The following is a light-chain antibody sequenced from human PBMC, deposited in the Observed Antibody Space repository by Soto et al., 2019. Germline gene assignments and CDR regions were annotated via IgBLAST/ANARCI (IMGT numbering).Light chain of an antibody. CDR1: QSVGTR. J-gene: IGKJ5*01. CDR3: EHSQSGHPIT. CDR2: GAS. Sequence: EILLTQSPDTLSLSPGERATLSCSAAQSVGTRLAWYQHKTGQAPRLLISGASSRATGIPDRFTGSGSEPSFTLTSSRLELEDFALYYCEHSQSGHPITFGQGTRLEIK. V-gene: IGKV3-20*01.